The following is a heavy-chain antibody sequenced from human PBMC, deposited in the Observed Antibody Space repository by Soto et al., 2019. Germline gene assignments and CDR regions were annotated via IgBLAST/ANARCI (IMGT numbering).Heavy chain of an antibody. CDR2: IYYSGST. J-gene: IGHJ6*02. V-gene: IGHV4-31*02. CDR1: GGSISRGGYY. Sequence: PSDTLSLTWTVSGGSISRGGYYWSWIRQHPGKGLEWIGYIYYSGSTYYNPSLKSRVTISVDTSKNQFSLKLSSVTAADTAVYYCARDGLGEYYYGMDVWGQGTTVTVSS. CDR3: ARDGLGEYYYGMDV. D-gene: IGHD3-22*01.